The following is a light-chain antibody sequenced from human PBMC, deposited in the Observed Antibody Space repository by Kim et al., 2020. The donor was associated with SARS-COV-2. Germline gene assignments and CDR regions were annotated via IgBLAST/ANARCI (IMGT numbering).Light chain of an antibody. CDR1: KLGDKY. CDR2: QDS. CDR3: QAWASRTVV. Sequence: SYELTQPPSVSVSPEQTASITCSGDKLGDKYASWYQQKPGQSPVLVIYQDSKRPSGIPERFSGSNSGNTATLTISGTQAMDEADYYCQAWASRTVVFGGGTQLTVL. V-gene: IGLV3-1*01. J-gene: IGLJ2*01.